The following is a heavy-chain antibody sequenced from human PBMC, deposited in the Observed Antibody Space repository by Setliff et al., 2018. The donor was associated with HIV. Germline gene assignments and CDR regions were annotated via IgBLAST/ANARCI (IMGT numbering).Heavy chain of an antibody. D-gene: IGHD3-9*01. CDR3: ARGMNAVRYFDWLDAFDI. CDR2: INTDTGNT. J-gene: IGHJ3*02. V-gene: IGHV1-3*04. CDR1: GYTFIHYD. Sequence: SVKVSCKTSGYTFIHYDIHWVRQAPGERLEWLGWINTDTGNTKYSQKFQDRLTFTRDTSALTADMELSSLRSEDTAVYFCARGMNAVRYFDWLDAFDIWGQGTVVTVSS.